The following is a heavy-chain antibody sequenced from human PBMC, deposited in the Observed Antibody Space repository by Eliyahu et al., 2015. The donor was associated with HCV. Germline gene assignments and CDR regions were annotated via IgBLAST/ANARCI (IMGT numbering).Heavy chain of an antibody. D-gene: IGHD3-3*01. Sequence: QVQLVXSGGGVVQPGRSLXLSCAASXFTFSXYGXHWVRRAPGKGLEWVAVISYDGSNKYYADSVKGRFTISRDNSKNTLYLQMNSLRAEDTAVYYCAKDGGITIFGVVIHNYYFYGMDVWGQGTTVTVSS. CDR3: AKDGGITIFGVVIHNYYFYGMDV. V-gene: IGHV3-30*18. CDR1: XFTFSXYG. J-gene: IGHJ6*02. CDR2: ISYDGSNK.